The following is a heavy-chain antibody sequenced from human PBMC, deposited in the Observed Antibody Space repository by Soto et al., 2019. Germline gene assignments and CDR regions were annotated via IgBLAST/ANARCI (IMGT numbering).Heavy chain of an antibody. Sequence: GGSLRLSCAASGFTFSSYAMSWVRQAPGNGLEWVSAISGSGGSTYYADSVKGRFTISRDNSKNTLYLQMNSLRAEDTDVYYCANTPPFAWRGLSPVDYWGQGTLVTVSS. J-gene: IGHJ4*02. CDR2: ISGSGGST. CDR1: GFTFSSYA. D-gene: IGHD6-19*01. CDR3: ANTPPFAWRGLSPVDY. V-gene: IGHV3-23*01.